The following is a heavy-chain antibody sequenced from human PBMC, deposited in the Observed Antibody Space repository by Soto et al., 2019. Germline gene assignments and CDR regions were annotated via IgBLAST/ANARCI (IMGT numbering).Heavy chain of an antibody. J-gene: IGHJ6*03. V-gene: IGHV4-59*08. Sequence: ETLSLTCTVSGGAISGYYWSWIRQPPGKGLEWIGYIYYSASTNYNPSLKSRVTISVDTYKNQFPLKLSSATAADTAVYYCAAAGDYYYYYMDVWGKGTTVTVSS. CDR3: AAAGDYYYYYMDV. CDR2: IYYSAST. CDR1: GGAISGYY. D-gene: IGHD6-13*01.